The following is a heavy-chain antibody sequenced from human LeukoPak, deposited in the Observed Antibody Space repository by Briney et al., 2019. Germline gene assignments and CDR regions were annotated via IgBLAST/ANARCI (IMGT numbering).Heavy chain of an antibody. CDR3: ARVVSGYSYGYAYFAYYFDY. CDR2: MNPNSGNT. V-gene: IGHV1-8*01. CDR1: GYTFTSYD. D-gene: IGHD5-18*01. Sequence: ASVQVSCKASGYTFTSYDINWVRQATGQGLEWMGWMNPNSGNTGYAQKFQGRVTMTRNTSISTAYMELSSLRSEDTAVYYCARVVSGYSYGYAYFAYYFDYWGQGTLVTVSS. J-gene: IGHJ4*02.